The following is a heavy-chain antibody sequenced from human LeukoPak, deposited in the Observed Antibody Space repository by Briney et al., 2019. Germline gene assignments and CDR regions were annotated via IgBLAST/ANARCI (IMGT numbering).Heavy chain of an antibody. CDR1: GGSISSYY. CDR3: ARALLEYSSSQWGPAFDY. J-gene: IGHJ4*02. Sequence: PSETLSLTCTVSGGSISSYYWGWIRQPPGKGLEWIGYIYYSGSTNYNPSLKSRVTISVDTSKNQFSLKLSSVTAADTAVYYCARALLEYSSSQWGPAFDYWGQGTLVTVSS. CDR2: IYYSGST. V-gene: IGHV4-59*01. D-gene: IGHD6-6*01.